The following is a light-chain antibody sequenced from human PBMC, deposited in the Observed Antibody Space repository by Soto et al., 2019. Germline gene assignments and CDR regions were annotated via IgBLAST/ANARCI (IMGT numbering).Light chain of an antibody. CDR1: QSVSSY. Sequence: EIVLTQSPATLSLSPGERAPLSCRASQSVSSYLAWYHQKPAPAPTLLIYDASNRATGIPARFSGSGCGTDFTLTTSSLEPEDFSAYYCQQRSNWPPWTFGQGTKVDIK. CDR3: QQRSNWPPWT. V-gene: IGKV3-11*01. CDR2: DAS. J-gene: IGKJ1*01.